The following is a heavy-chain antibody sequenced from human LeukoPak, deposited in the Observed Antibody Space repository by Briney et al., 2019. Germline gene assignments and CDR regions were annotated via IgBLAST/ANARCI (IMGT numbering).Heavy chain of an antibody. D-gene: IGHD4-17*01. CDR2: IYYSGST. CDR1: GGSISSSSYY. Sequence: KSSETLSLTCTVSGGSISSSSYYWGWIRQPPGKGLEWIGSIYYSGSTYYNPSLKSRVTISLDTSKNQFSLKLGSVTAADTAVYYCARQATVTTYYFDYWGQGTLVTVPS. V-gene: IGHV4-39*07. J-gene: IGHJ4*02. CDR3: ARQATVTTYYFDY.